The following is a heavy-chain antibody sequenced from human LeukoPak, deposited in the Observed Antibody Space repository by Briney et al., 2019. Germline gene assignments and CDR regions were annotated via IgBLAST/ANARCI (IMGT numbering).Heavy chain of an antibody. D-gene: IGHD3-22*01. CDR3: ASVYYYDSSGYYGDAFDI. J-gene: IGHJ3*02. V-gene: IGHV3-21*01. CDR1: GFTFSSYS. CDR2: ISSSSSYI. Sequence: PGGSLRLSCAASGFTFSSYSMNWVRQAPGKGLEWVSFISSSSSYIYYADSVKGRFTISRDNAKNPLYLQMNSLRAEDTAVYYCASVYYYDSSGYYGDAFDIWGQGTMVTVSS.